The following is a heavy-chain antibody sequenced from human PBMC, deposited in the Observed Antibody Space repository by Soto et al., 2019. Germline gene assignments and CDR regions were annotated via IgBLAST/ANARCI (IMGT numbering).Heavy chain of an antibody. CDR3: SRLSNGRPGDS. CDR1: GDSITNNNYH. CDR2: IYYTGNT. Sequence: QVQLQESGPGLLKPSETLSLTCTVSGDSITNNNYHWGWSRQPPGKGLEWIGSIYYTGNTYYNPSLKSRLTMSMDTSKNQFSLTLSSVTAADTAVYYCSRLSNGRPGDSWGQGTLVTVSS. D-gene: IGHD6-19*01. V-gene: IGHV4-39*01. J-gene: IGHJ4*02.